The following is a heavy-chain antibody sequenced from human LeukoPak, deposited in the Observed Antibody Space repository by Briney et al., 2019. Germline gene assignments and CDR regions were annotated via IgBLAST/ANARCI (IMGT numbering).Heavy chain of an antibody. CDR2: ISSSGTTI. CDR3: ARRGSYDSSGYLDY. CDR1: GFTFSDYY. Sequence: GGSLRLSCAASGFTFSDYYMSWIRQAPGKGLEWVSYISSSGTTIYYADSVKGRFTISRDNAKNSLYLQMNSLRAEDAAVYYCARRGSYDSSGYLDYWGQGTLVTVSS. D-gene: IGHD3-22*01. J-gene: IGHJ4*02. V-gene: IGHV3-11*04.